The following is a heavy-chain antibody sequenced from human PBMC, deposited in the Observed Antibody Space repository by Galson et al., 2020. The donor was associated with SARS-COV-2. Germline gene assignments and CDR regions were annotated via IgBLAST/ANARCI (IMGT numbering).Heavy chain of an antibody. J-gene: IGHJ6*02. D-gene: IGHD2-21*02. V-gene: IGHV3-20*04. CDR2: INRNGDNT. CDR3: ARGGVYCGGDCYAMDV. Sequence: GGSLRLSCAASGFPFGDYGMSWVRQAPGKGLEWVSSINRNGDNTAYADSVKGRFTTFRDNARNSLYLQMNSLRGDDTALYYCARGGVYCGGDCYAMDVWGQGTTVTGSS. CDR1: GFPFGDYG.